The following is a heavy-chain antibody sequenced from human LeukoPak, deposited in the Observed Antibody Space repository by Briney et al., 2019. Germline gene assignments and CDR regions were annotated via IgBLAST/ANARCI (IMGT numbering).Heavy chain of an antibody. CDR1: GGSIRSSSYY. V-gene: IGHV4-39*01. Sequence: SETLSLTCTASGGSIRSSSYYWGWVRQPPGTGLEWIGRIYYDGSPYSNPSLQSRLSISVYTYKNQFSLKVRSVTAADTAVYYCARQVLEMTAMYAFYIWGQGTIVTVSS. CDR3: ARQVLEMTAMYAFYI. D-gene: IGHD5-24*01. J-gene: IGHJ3*02. CDR2: IYYDGSP.